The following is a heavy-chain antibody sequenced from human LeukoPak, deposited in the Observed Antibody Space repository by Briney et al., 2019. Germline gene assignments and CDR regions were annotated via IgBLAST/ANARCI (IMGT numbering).Heavy chain of an antibody. J-gene: IGHJ4*02. CDR3: ARGPTYQPIDY. V-gene: IGHV4-39*02. D-gene: IGHD2-2*01. Sequence: SETLSLTCTVSGGSISSSTYYWGWIRQPPGKGLEWIASIHYSETTYYNPSLKSRVTISVDTSKNHFSLKLSSVTAADTAVYYCARGPTYQPIDYWGQGTLITVSS. CDR2: IHYSETT. CDR1: GGSISSSTYY.